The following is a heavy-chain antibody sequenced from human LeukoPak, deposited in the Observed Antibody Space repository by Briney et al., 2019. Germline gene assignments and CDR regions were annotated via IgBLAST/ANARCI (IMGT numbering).Heavy chain of an antibody. Sequence: GESLKISCKTSGSTFNIYWIAWVRQMPGKGLEWMGIIYPDDSKTRYSPSFQGQVTMSVDKSITTAYLQCSSLKASNTAMYYCARLSGWSSLRNDAFDVWGQGTMVTVSS. J-gene: IGHJ3*01. CDR3: ARLSGWSSLRNDAFDV. V-gene: IGHV5-51*01. CDR1: GSTFNIYW. D-gene: IGHD1-26*01. CDR2: IYPDDSKT.